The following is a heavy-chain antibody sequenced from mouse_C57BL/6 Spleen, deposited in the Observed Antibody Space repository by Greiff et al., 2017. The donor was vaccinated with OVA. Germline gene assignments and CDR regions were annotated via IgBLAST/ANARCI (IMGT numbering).Heavy chain of an antibody. J-gene: IGHJ2*01. V-gene: IGHV1-55*01. D-gene: IGHD1-1*01. Sequence: QVQLKQPGAELVKPGASVKMSCKASGYTFTSYWITWVKQRPGQGLEWIGDIYPGSGSTNYNETYKSKATLTVDTSSSTAYMQLSSLTSEDSAVYYCAGNYYGSTLFDYWGQGTTLTVSS. CDR3: AGNYYGSTLFDY. CDR1: GYTFTSYW. CDR2: IYPGSGST.